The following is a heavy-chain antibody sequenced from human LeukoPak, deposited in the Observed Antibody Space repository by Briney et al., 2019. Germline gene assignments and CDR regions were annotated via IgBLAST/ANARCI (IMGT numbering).Heavy chain of an antibody. CDR3: ARVGYDSSGYYFSSGGYYFDY. Sequence: GASVKVSCKASGYTFTSYGISWVRQAPGQGLEWMGWTSAYNGNTNYAQKLQGRVTMTTDTSTSTAYMELRSLRSDDTAVYYCARVGYDSSGYYFSSGGYYFDYWGQGTLVTVSS. CDR2: TSAYNGNT. V-gene: IGHV1-18*01. J-gene: IGHJ4*02. CDR1: GYTFTSYG. D-gene: IGHD3-22*01.